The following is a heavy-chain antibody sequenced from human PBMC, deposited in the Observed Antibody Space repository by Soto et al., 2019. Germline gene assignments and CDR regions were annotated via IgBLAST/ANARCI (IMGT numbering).Heavy chain of an antibody. Sequence: EVQLVESGGGLVQPGGSLKLSCAASGFTFSGSAMHWVRQAPGKGLEWVGRIRRKANSYPTAYAVSVKGRFTISRDDARNTAYLQMNSLKTEDTAVYYCARVVYDFWSGHPKRLDYWGQGTVVTVSS. V-gene: IGHV3-73*02. CDR3: ARVVYDFWSGHPKRLDY. CDR1: GFTFSGSA. D-gene: IGHD3-3*01. CDR2: IRRKANSYPT. J-gene: IGHJ4*02.